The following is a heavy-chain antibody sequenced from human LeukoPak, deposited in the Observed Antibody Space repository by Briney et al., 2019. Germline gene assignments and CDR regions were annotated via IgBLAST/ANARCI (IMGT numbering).Heavy chain of an antibody. CDR2: IYYSGST. CDR3: ARLMAGTGMYYYYGMDV. Sequence: SETLSLTCAMYGGSSSGEYWSWIRQPPGKGLEWIGYIYYSGSTNYNPSLKSRVTISVDTSKNQFSLKLSSVTAADTAVYYCARLMAGTGMYYYYGMDVWGQGTTVTVSS. CDR1: GGSSSGEY. V-gene: IGHV4-59*08. D-gene: IGHD6-19*01. J-gene: IGHJ6*02.